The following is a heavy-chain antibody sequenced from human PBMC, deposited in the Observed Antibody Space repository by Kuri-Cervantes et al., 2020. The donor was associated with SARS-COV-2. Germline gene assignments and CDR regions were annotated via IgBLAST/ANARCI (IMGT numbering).Heavy chain of an antibody. Sequence: SETLSLTCAVYGGSSSGYYWSWIRQPPGKGLEWIGEINHSGSTNYNPSLKSRVTISVDTSKNQFSLKLSSVTAADTAVYYCASPAVSRGYYFDYWSQGTLVTVSS. D-gene: IGHD3-3*02. CDR3: ASPAVSRGYYFDY. J-gene: IGHJ4*02. V-gene: IGHV4-34*01. CDR2: INHSGST. CDR1: GGSSSGYY.